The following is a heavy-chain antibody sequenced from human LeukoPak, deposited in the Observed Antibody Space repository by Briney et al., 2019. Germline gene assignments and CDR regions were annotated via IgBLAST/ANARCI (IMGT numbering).Heavy chain of an antibody. Sequence: SETLSLTCAVYGGSFSGYYWSWIRQPPGKGLEWIGEINHSGSTNYNPSLKSRVTISVDTSKNQFSLKLSSVTAADTAVYYCARGRRGGSYLWGNWFDPWGQGTLVTVSS. CDR3: ARGRRGGSYLWGNWFDP. CDR2: INHSGST. CDR1: GGSFSGYY. V-gene: IGHV4-34*01. J-gene: IGHJ5*02. D-gene: IGHD1-26*01.